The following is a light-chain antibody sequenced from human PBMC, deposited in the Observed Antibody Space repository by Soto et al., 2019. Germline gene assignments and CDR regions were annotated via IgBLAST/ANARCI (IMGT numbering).Light chain of an antibody. V-gene: IGKV4-1*01. Sequence: IVMPQSPASLAVSLGERATIHFESIQSVLYSSNNQKYLAWYQKKKGQPPKLLIYWASTRESGVPERLSGSGYGTDLTITTSSMQAEDVAVYYCQQYYSNPRMFGHGTKVDIK. CDR1: QSVLYSSNNQKY. CDR2: WAS. CDR3: QQYYSNPRM. J-gene: IGKJ1*01.